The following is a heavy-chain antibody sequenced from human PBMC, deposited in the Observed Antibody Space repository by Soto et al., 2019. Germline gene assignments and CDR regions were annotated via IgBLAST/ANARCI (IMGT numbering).Heavy chain of an antibody. V-gene: IGHV3-23*01. CDR2: ISGSGGST. CDR1: GFTFSSYA. J-gene: IGHJ4*02. CDR3: ARAYYYDSSGYYANFDY. Sequence: GGSLRLSCAASGFTFSSYAMSWVRQAPGKGLEWVAVISGSGGSTYYADSVKGRFTISRDNSKNTLYLQMNSLRAEDTAVYYCARAYYYDSSGYYANFDYWGQGTLVTVSS. D-gene: IGHD3-22*01.